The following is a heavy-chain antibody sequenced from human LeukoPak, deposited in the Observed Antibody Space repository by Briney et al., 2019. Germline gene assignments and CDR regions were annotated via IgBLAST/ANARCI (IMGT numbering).Heavy chain of an antibody. CDR3: ATCYSSTWSLDY. CDR2: IYSSSYT. J-gene: IGHJ4*02. V-gene: IGHV3-23*05. Sequence: GGSLRLSCAASGFTFSSYAMSWVRQAPGKGLEWVSVIYSSSYTYYADSVKGRFTISRDNSKNTLYLQMNSLRAEDTAVYYCATCYSSTWSLDYWGQGTLVTVSS. CDR1: GFTFSSYA. D-gene: IGHD6-13*01.